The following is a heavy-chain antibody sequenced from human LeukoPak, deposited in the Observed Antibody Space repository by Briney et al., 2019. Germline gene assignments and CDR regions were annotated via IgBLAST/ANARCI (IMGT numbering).Heavy chain of an antibody. Sequence: GSSVKVSCMASGGTFSSYAISWVRQAPGQGLEWMGRIIPIFGTANYAQKFQGRVTITTDESTSTAYMELSSLRSEDTAVYYCATEVLRGGSGSYLRMEVLLTDYWGQGTLVTVSS. CDR3: ATEVLRGGSGSYLRMEVLLTDY. CDR2: IIPIFGTA. CDR1: GGTFSSYA. J-gene: IGHJ4*02. D-gene: IGHD3-10*01. V-gene: IGHV1-69*05.